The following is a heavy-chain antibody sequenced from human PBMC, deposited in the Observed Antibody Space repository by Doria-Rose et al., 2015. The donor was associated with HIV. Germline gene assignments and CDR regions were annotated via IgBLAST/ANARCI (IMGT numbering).Heavy chain of an antibody. J-gene: IGHJ4*02. CDR3: ARIKSSRWYHKYYFDF. CDR2: IFSDDER. V-gene: IGHV2-26*01. D-gene: IGHD6-13*01. Sequence: ESGPVLVKPTETHTLTCTVSGVSLSSPGMGVSWIRQPPGKALEWLANIFSDDERSYKTSLKSRLTNSRGTSKSQVVLTMTDMDPVDTATYYCARIKSSRWYHKYYFDFWGQGTLVIVSA. CDR1: GVSLSSPGMG.